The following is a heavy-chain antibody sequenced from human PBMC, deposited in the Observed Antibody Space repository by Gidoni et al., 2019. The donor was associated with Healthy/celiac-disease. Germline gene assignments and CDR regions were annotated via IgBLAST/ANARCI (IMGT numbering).Heavy chain of an antibody. D-gene: IGHD3-3*01. CDR1: GFTFSIHE. V-gene: IGHV3-13*01. J-gene: IGHJ4*02. CDR3: ARARRIFGVVNGYYFDY. CDR2: IGTAGDT. Sequence: EVQLVESGGGLVQPGGSPRLYCAASGFTFSIHEMHWVRQATGKGLEWVSAIGTAGDTDYPGSVKGRFTISREDAKNSLYLQMNSLGAGDTAVYYCARARRIFGVVNGYYFDYWGQGTLVTVSS.